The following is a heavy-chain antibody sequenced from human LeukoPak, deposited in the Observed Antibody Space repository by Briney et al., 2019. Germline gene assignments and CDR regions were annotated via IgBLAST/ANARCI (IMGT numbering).Heavy chain of an antibody. CDR3: AKDRWKVDSGSYSYYYGMDV. V-gene: IGHV3-30-3*01. CDR1: GFTFSNYA. D-gene: IGHD1-26*01. J-gene: IGHJ6*02. Sequence: PGGSLRLSCAASGFTFSNYAMHWVRQAPGKGLEWVAVISYDGSNEYYADSVKGRFTIARDNSKNTLYLQMNSLRAEDTAVYYCAKDRWKVDSGSYSYYYGMDVWGQGTTVTVSS. CDR2: ISYDGSNE.